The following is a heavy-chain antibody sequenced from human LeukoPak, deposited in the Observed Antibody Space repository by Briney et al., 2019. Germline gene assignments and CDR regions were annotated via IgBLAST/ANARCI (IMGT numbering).Heavy chain of an antibody. CDR3: ASALGYSYGVDY. CDR1: GGSFSGYY. J-gene: IGHJ4*02. Sequence: SETLSLTCAVYGGSFSGYYWRWIRHPPGKGLEWIGEIHHSGSTKYNPSLKSRVTISVDTSKNQFSLKLSSVTAADRAVYYCASALGYSYGVDYCGQGTLGTVSS. V-gene: IGHV4-34*01. CDR2: IHHSGST. D-gene: IGHD5-18*01.